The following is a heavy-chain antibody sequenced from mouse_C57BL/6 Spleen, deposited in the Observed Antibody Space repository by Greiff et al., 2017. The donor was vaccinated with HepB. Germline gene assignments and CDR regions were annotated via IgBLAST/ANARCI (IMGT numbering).Heavy chain of an antibody. V-gene: IGHV1-80*01. CDR2: IYPGDGDT. CDR3: ARSWDGSFDY. D-gene: IGHD4-1*01. Sequence: LVESGAVLVKPGASVKISCKASGYAFSSYWMNWVKQRPGKGLEWIGQIYPGDGDTNYNGKFKGKATLTADKSTSTAYMQLSSLTSEDSAVYFCARSWDGSFDYWGQGTTLTVSS. J-gene: IGHJ2*01. CDR1: GYAFSSYW.